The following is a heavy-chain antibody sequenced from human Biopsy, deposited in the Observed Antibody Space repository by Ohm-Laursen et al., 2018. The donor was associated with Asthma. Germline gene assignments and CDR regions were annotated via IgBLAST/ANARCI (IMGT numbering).Heavy chain of an antibody. D-gene: IGHD1-20*01. CDR3: ARAAVTGIRGWFDP. Sequence: GTLSLTCTVYGGYLTGHYWNWIRQPPGKGLEWIGEIDQSGYTNYNPSLKSRVTISADTSKNQFHLNLSSVTAADTAVYFCARAAVTGIRGWFDPWGQGTQVTVSS. CDR1: GGYLTGHY. CDR2: IDQSGYT. J-gene: IGHJ5*02. V-gene: IGHV4-34*01.